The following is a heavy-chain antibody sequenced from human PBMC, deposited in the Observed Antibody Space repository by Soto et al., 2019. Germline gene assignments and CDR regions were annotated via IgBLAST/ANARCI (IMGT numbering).Heavy chain of an antibody. V-gene: IGHV3-30-3*01. Sequence: GGSLRLSCAASGFTFSSYAMHWVRQAPGKGLEWVAVISYDGSNKYYADSVKGRFTISRDNSKNTLYLQMNSLRAEDTAVYYCARGSDSSSPPPGNGMDVWGQGTTVTVSS. D-gene: IGHD6-13*01. J-gene: IGHJ6*02. CDR3: ARGSDSSSPPPGNGMDV. CDR2: ISYDGSNK. CDR1: GFTFSSYA.